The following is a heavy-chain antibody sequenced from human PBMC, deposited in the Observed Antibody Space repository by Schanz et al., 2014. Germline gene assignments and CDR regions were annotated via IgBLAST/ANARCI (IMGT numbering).Heavy chain of an antibody. CDR1: GGSFSGYY. V-gene: IGHV4-34*01. CDR2: IYHTGST. Sequence: QVQLQQWGAGLLKPSETLSLTCGVFGGSFSGYYWSWIRQPPGKGLEWIGEIYHTGSTNYNPSLTSRLTISMDASKSQLSLKMKSVSAADTAVYYCARGGRYCSGGGCHYPYNYYGMDVWGQGTTVTVSS. D-gene: IGHD2-15*01. CDR3: ARGGRYCSGGGCHYPYNYYGMDV. J-gene: IGHJ6*02.